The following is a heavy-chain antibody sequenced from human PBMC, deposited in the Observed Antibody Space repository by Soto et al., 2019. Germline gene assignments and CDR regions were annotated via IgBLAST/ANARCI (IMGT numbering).Heavy chain of an antibody. CDR2: ISYDGSNK. J-gene: IGHJ6*02. CDR3: AKDRTGGYNCNDVLLYGMDV. V-gene: IGHV3-30*18. CDR1: GFTFSSYG. Sequence: QVQLVESGGGVVQPGRSLRLSCAASGFTFSSYGMHWVRQAPGKGLEWVAVISYDGSNKYYADSVKGRFTISRDNSKNTRYLQMNSLRAEDTAVYYCAKDRTGGYNCNDVLLYGMDVWGQGTTVTVSS. D-gene: IGHD1-20*01.